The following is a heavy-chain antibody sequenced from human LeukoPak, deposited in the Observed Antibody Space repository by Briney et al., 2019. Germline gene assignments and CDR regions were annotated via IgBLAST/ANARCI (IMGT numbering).Heavy chain of an antibody. Sequence: PSETLSLTCTVSGGSISSYYWSWIRQPPGKGLEWIGYIYYSGSTNYNPSLKSRVTISVDTSKNQFSLKLSSVTAADTAVYYCARDRAYYDSSGSLLFDPWGQGTLVTVSS. CDR2: IYYSGST. CDR1: GGSISSYY. CDR3: ARDRAYYDSSGSLLFDP. J-gene: IGHJ5*02. D-gene: IGHD3-22*01. V-gene: IGHV4-59*01.